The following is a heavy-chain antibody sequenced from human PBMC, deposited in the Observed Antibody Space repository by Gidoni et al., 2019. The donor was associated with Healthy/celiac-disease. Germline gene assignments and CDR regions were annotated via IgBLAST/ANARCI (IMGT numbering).Heavy chain of an antibody. Sequence: EVQLVQSGAEVNKPGESLKISCKGSGYSFTSYWIGWVRQMPGKGREWMGIIYPGDYDTRYSPSFQGQVTSSADKSISTDYLQWSSLKASDTAKYYCARTDSSSSPFALPINYWGQGTLVTVSS. V-gene: IGHV5-51*01. CDR3: ARTDSSSSPFALPINY. J-gene: IGHJ4*02. CDR1: GYSFTSYW. CDR2: IYPGDYDT. D-gene: IGHD6-6*01.